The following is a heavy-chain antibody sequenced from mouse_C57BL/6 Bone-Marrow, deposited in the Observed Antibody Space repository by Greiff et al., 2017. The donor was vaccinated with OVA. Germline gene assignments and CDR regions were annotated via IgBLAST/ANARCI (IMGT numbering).Heavy chain of an antibody. J-gene: IGHJ4*01. CDR1: GFTFSGYY. CDR2: INSDGGSN. CDR3: ARAGCDYYYAMDY. Sequence: EVKLMESEGGLVQPGRSMKLSCKASGFTFSGYYIAWVRQVPEKGLAWVAYINSDGGSNSYLDSLQSRFIISRDNAKNILYLQKSSLKSEDTATYYGARAGCDYYYAMDYWGQGTSVTVSS. V-gene: IGHV5-16*01. D-gene: IGHD2-4*01.